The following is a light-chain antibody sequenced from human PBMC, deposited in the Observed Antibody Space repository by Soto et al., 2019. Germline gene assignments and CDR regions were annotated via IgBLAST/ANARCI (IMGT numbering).Light chain of an antibody. V-gene: IGKV3-11*01. CDR1: QSVSSY. CDR3: HQRFYWPRT. J-gene: IGKJ2*01. Sequence: DIVLTQSPATLSLSPGERATLSCRASQSVSSYLAWYQQKPGQAPRLLIYDASNRATGIPARFSGSGSGTDFTLTISSLGPEDSAVYYCHQRFYWPRTFGQGTKLEIK. CDR2: DAS.